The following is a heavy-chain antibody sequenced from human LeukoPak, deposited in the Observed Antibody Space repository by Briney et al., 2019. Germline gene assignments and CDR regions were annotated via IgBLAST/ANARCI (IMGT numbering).Heavy chain of an antibody. CDR2: IYHSGST. D-gene: IGHD4-23*01. Sequence: TPSETLSLTCTVSGYSISSGYYWGWIRQPPGKGLEWIGSIYHSGSTYYNPSLKSRVTISVDTSKNQFSLKLSSVTAADTAVYYCARGLGGIYGGNPGDGWGQGTLVTVSS. CDR1: GYSISSGYY. V-gene: IGHV4-38-2*02. J-gene: IGHJ4*02. CDR3: ARGLGGIYGGNPGDG.